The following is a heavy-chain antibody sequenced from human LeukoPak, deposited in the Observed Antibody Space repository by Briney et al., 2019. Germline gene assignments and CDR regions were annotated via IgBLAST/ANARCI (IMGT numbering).Heavy chain of an antibody. Sequence: PGGSLRLSCAASGFTFSSYSMNWVRQAPGKGLEWVSSISSSSSYIYYADSVKGRFTISRDNAKNSLYLQMNSLRAEDTAVYYCARDGVSVYYDFWSGYYYYMDVWGKGTTVTVSS. CDR1: GFTFSSYS. CDR3: ARDGVSVYYDFWSGYYYYMDV. CDR2: ISSSSSYI. J-gene: IGHJ6*03. D-gene: IGHD3-3*01. V-gene: IGHV3-21*01.